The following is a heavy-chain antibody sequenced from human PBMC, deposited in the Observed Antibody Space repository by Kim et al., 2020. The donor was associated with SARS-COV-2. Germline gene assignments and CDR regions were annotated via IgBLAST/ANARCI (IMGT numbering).Heavy chain of an antibody. Sequence: SETLSLTCAVYGGSFSGYYWSWIRQPPGKGLEWIGEINHSGSTNYNPSLKSRVTISVDTSKNQFSLKLSSVTAADTAVYYCARGQIVVVPAALGVVMYYYYYMDVLGKGATVTVSS. CDR2: INHSGST. D-gene: IGHD2-2*01. J-gene: IGHJ6*03. V-gene: IGHV4-34*01. CDR3: ARGQIVVVPAALGVVMYYYYYMDV. CDR1: GGSFSGYY.